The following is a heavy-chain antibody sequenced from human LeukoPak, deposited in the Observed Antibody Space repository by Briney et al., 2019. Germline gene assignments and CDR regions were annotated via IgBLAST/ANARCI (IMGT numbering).Heavy chain of an antibody. CDR1: GFTFSSYG. V-gene: IGHV3-30*03. CDR3: ARGSWETDY. J-gene: IGHJ4*02. Sequence: GRSLRLSCAASGFTFSSYGMHWVRQAPGKGLEWVAVISYDGSNKYYADSVKGRFTISRDNSKNTLYLQMNSLRAEDTAVYYCARGSWETDYWGQGTLVTVSS. CDR2: ISYDGSNK. D-gene: IGHD1-26*01.